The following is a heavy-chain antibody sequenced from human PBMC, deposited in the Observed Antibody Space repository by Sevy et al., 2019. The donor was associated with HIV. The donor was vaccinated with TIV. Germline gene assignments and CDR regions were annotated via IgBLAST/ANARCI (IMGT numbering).Heavy chain of an antibody. V-gene: IGHV3-48*02. Sequence: GGSLRLSCAASGFTFNIFDLDWVRQAPGKGLEWVSYIRGSSGSYMPYYADSVKGRFTISRDNAKNSLYLQMNSLRDEDTAVYYCTRNRGYHTFDHWGQGTLVTVSS. J-gene: IGHJ4*02. CDR1: GFTFNIFD. CDR3: TRNRGYHTFDH. D-gene: IGHD5-12*01. CDR2: IRGSSGSY.